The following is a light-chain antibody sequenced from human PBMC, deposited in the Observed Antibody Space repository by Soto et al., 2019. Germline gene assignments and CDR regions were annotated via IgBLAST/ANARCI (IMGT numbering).Light chain of an antibody. CDR3: HQRSDWSLT. V-gene: IGKV3-11*01. CDR1: QSVNSY. CDR2: DAS. Sequence: IGLTHSPATLSLSPGQRATLSCRASQSVNSYLAWYQQKPGQAPRLLIYDASNRAPGIPARFSGSGSGTDFTLTISSLEPEDFAVYYCHQRSDWSLTFGGGTKVDI. J-gene: IGKJ4*01.